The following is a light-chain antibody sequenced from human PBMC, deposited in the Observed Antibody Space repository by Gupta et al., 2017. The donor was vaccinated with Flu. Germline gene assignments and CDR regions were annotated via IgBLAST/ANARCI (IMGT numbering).Light chain of an antibody. CDR2: EVS. CDR3: SSYSSSTTPGV. V-gene: IGLV2-14*01. CDR1: SSDVGGYNF. Sequence: RAITISCTGTSSDVGGYNFVSWYQQYPGKAPKVMIYEVSNRPPGVSNRFSGSKSGNTASLTISGLQAEDEADYYCSSYSSSTTPGVFGGGTKLTVL. J-gene: IGLJ3*02.